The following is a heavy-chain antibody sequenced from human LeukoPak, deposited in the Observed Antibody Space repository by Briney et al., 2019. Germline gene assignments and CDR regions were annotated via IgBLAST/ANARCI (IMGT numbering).Heavy chain of an antibody. Sequence: ASVKVSCKASGYTFTGYYMHWVRQAPGQGLEWMGWINTNSGGTNYAQKFQGRVTITRDTSISTAYMELSRLRSDDTAVYYCARDRVGYSSGWFDYWGQGTLVTVSS. V-gene: IGHV1-2*02. CDR1: GYTFTGYY. J-gene: IGHJ4*02. D-gene: IGHD6-19*01. CDR2: INTNSGGT. CDR3: ARDRVGYSSGWFDY.